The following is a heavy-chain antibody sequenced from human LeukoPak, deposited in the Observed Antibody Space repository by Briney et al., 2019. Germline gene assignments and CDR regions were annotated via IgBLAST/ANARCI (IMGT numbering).Heavy chain of an antibody. J-gene: IGHJ5*02. CDR3: ARDHGGITGTSRYNWFDP. Sequence: PSETLSLTCTVSGYSISSGYYWGWIWQPPGKGLEWIGSIYHSGSTYYNPSLKSRVTISVDTSKNQFSLKLSSVTAADTAVYYCARDHGGITGTSRYNWFDPWGQGTLVTVSS. V-gene: IGHV4-38-2*02. CDR1: GYSISSGYY. CDR2: IYHSGST. D-gene: IGHD1-20*01.